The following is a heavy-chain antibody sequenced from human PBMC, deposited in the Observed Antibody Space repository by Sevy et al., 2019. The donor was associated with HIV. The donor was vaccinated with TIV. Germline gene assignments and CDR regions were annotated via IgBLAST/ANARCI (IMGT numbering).Heavy chain of an antibody. Sequence: GGSLRLSCAASGFTFSSYAMSWVRQAPGKGLEWVSAISGSGGSTCYADSVKGRFTISRDNSKNTLYLQMNSLRAEDTAVYYCAKTLSIAVAGYNWFDPWGQGTLVTVSS. J-gene: IGHJ5*02. CDR3: AKTLSIAVAGYNWFDP. CDR1: GFTFSSYA. D-gene: IGHD6-19*01. CDR2: ISGSGGST. V-gene: IGHV3-23*01.